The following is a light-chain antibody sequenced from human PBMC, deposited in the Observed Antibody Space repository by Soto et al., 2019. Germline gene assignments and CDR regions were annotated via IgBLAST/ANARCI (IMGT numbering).Light chain of an antibody. CDR3: QQYDSSPWT. CDR2: GAS. CDR1: QSVSSTY. J-gene: IGKJ1*01. Sequence: EIVLTQSPGTLSLSPGERATLSCRASQSVSSTYLAWYQQKPGQAPRLLIYGASTGATGIPDRFSGSGSGTAFTLTISRLEPEYCAVYYCQQYDSSPWTFGQGTKVEIK. V-gene: IGKV3-20*01.